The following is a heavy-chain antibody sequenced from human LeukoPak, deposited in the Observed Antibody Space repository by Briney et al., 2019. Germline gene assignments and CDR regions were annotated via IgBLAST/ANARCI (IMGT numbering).Heavy chain of an antibody. J-gene: IGHJ6*03. CDR1: GGSFSGYY. V-gene: IGHV4-34*01. Sequence: SETLSLTCAVYGGSFSGYYWSWIRQPPGEGLEWVGEINHSGRTNYNPSLKSRVTISVDASKNPFSLELSSVTAPDTAVYYCAIISGSYYYYYMDLWGKRTTVTVSS. D-gene: IGHD1-26*01. CDR3: AIISGSYYYYYMDL. CDR2: INHSGRT.